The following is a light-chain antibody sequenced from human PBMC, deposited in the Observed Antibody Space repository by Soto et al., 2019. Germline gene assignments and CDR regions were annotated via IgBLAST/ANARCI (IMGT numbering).Light chain of an antibody. Sequence: EIVMTQSSASLSVSPEEKTTLSCRASQSVSSNLAWYQQKPGQAPRLLIYGASTRATGIPARFSGSGSGTEFTLTISSLQSEDFAVYYCQQYNNWPITFGQGTRLEIK. CDR3: QQYNNWPIT. V-gene: IGKV3-15*01. CDR1: QSVSSN. J-gene: IGKJ5*01. CDR2: GAS.